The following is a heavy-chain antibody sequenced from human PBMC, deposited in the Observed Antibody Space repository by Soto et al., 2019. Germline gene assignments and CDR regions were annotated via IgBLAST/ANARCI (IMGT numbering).Heavy chain of an antibody. J-gene: IGHJ3*02. CDR2: VNWNSVTT. D-gene: IGHD6-13*01. Sequence: EVQLVESGGDLVQPGKSLRLSCAASGFTFNDYAMHWVRQPPGKGLEWVSSVNWNSVTTRYAVSLKGRFSISRDNAQNSLYLEMNSLRPEDRALYYCVKGLNSAGNTGSDFDIWGQGTMVTVSS. V-gene: IGHV3-9*01. CDR3: VKGLNSAGNTGSDFDI. CDR1: GFTFNDYA.